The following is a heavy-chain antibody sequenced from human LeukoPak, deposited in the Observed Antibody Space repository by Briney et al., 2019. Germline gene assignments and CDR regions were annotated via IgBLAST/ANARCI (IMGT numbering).Heavy chain of an antibody. CDR2: ISSSSSYI. D-gene: IGHD6-13*01. CDR1: GFTFSSYS. J-gene: IGHJ5*02. Sequence: GGSLRLSCAASGFTFSSYSMNWARQAPGKGLEWVSSISSSSSYIYYADSVKGRFTISRDNAKNSLYLQMNSLRAEDTAVYYCARDQRGAAGTGTFDPWGQGTLVTVSS. V-gene: IGHV3-21*01. CDR3: ARDQRGAAGTGTFDP.